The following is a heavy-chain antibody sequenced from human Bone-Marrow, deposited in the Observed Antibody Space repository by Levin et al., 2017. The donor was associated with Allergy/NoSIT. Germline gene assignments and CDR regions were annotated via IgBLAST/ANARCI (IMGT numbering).Heavy chain of an antibody. CDR1: GFAFSNNA. CDR3: AKGPYYGGAFEY. J-gene: IGHJ4*02. CDR2: LSYDGDNK. V-gene: IGHV3-30*18. D-gene: IGHD4-23*01. Sequence: TGGSLRLSCAASGFAFSNNAMHWVRQAPGKGLEWVAALSYDGDNKLYADSVKGRFTISRDNSKNTLYLQMNSLRPDDTAVYYCAKGPYYGGAFEYWGQGTLVTVSS.